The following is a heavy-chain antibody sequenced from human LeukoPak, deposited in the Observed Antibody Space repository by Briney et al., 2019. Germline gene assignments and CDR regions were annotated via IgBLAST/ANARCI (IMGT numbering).Heavy chain of an antibody. CDR2: ISSSSYI. CDR1: GFTFSSYS. J-gene: IGHJ4*02. Sequence: GGSLRLSCAASGFTFSSYSMNWVRQAPGKGLEWVSSISSSSYIYYADSVKGRFTISRDNAKNSLYLQMNSLRAEDTAVYYCARGSAYSSGWNYWGQGTLVTVSS. D-gene: IGHD6-19*01. V-gene: IGHV3-21*01. CDR3: ARGSAYSSGWNY.